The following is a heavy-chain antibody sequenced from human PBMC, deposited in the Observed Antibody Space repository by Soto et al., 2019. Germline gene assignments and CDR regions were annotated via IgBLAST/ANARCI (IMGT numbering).Heavy chain of an antibody. CDR3: SRLNVAYGSGMDV. CDR1: GGSVSSGSYY. Sequence: QVQLQESGPGLVKPSETLSLTCTVSGGSVSSGSYYWSWIRQPPGKGLELIGYIYCSASTNYNPPPNSCLTISLDPSTKLFSLLLRSVAAAATAVYYCSRLNVAYGSGMDVWGQGTTVTVSS. V-gene: IGHV4-61*01. J-gene: IGHJ6*02. CDR2: IYCSAST. D-gene: IGHD2-15*01.